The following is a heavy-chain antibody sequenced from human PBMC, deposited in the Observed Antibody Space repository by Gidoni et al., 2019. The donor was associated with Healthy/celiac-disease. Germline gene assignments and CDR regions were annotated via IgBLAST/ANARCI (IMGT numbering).Heavy chain of an antibody. CDR1: GGSISSGDYY. CDR2: IYYSGRN. CDR3: AREGDGYSLGY. V-gene: IGHV4-30-4*01. J-gene: IGHJ4*02. D-gene: IGHD3-16*01. Sequence: QVHLQESDPGLVKPSQTLSLTCTVSGGSISSGDYYWSWIRQPPGKGLEWIGYIYYSGRNYYNPYIKSRVNISVETSKNKFYLKMSSVTAADTAVYYCAREGDGYSLGYWGQGTLVNVSS.